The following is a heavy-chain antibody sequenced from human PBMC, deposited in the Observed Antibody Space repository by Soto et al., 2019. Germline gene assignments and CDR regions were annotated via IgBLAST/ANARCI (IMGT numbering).Heavy chain of an antibody. CDR2: ISGTGRVA. CDR1: GFTFSSYA. CDR3: AKDVHYDIVTGIEYFDH. J-gene: IGHJ1*01. Sequence: EVQLLESGGGWVQPGESLKISCAVSGFTFSSYAMSWVRQAPGKGLEWGSGISGTGRVANYAESVKGRFTISRDNPKNTLSLEMKSLRAEDTAVYYCAKDVHYDIVTGIEYFDHWGQGTLVTVSS. V-gene: IGHV3-23*01. D-gene: IGHD3-9*01.